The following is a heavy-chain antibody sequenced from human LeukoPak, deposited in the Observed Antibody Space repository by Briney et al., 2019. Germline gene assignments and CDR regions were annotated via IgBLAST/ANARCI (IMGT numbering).Heavy chain of an antibody. J-gene: IGHJ6*03. CDR2: ISSSSFKI. CDR1: GFTFSSYA. D-gene: IGHD6-13*01. V-gene: IGHV3-48*04. Sequence: GGSLRLSCAASGFTFSSYAMSWVRQAPGKGLEWVSYISSSSFKIGYADSVKGRFTISRDNSKNSLYLQMDSLRVEDTAVYYCVRDPSSGSSWYYYMDVWGKGTTVTVSS. CDR3: VRDPSSGSSWYYYMDV.